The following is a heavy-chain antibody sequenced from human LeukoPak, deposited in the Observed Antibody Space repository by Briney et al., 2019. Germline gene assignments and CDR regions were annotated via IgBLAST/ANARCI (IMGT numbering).Heavy chain of an antibody. CDR2: ISYDGSNK. Sequence: GGSLRLSCAASGFTFSSYAMHWVRQAPGKGLEWVAVISYDGSNKYYADSVKGRFTISRDNSKNTVYLQMNSLRAEDTAVYYCAKKWEDTDFWSGYPHEDFDYWGQGTLVTVSS. CDR1: GFTFSSYA. V-gene: IGHV3-30-3*02. J-gene: IGHJ4*02. CDR3: AKKWEDTDFWSGYPHEDFDY. D-gene: IGHD3-3*01.